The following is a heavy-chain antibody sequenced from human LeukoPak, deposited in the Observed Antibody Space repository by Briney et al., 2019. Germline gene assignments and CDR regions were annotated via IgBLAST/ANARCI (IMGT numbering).Heavy chain of an antibody. Sequence: PGGSLRLSCATSGFSLSRNGMHWVRQAQGQGLEWVAFILSDGSYEYYADSVKGRFTISRDTSRNTLFLQMNSLRTEDTAVYYCAKDWDQVPASISGHWGQGTLVTVSS. CDR2: ILSDGSYE. D-gene: IGHD2-2*01. CDR3: AKDWDQVPASISGH. V-gene: IGHV3-30*02. CDR1: GFSLSRNG. J-gene: IGHJ1*01.